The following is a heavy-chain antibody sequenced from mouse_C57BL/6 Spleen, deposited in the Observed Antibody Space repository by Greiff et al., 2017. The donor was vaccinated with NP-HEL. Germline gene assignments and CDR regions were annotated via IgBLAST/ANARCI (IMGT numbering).Heavy chain of an antibody. CDR3: ARSTGSSSWFAY. V-gene: IGHV14-2*01. CDR1: GFNIKDYY. D-gene: IGHD1-1*01. J-gene: IGHJ3*01. CDR2: IDPEDGET. Sequence: VQLQQSGAELVKPGASVKLSCTASGFNIKDYYMHWVKQRTEQGLEWIGRIDPEDGETKYAPKFQGKATLTADTSSNTAYLQLSSLTSEDTAVYYCARSTGSSSWFAYWGQGTLVTVSA.